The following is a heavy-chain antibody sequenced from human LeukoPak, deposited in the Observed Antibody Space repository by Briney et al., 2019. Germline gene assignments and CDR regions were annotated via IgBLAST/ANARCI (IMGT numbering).Heavy chain of an antibody. D-gene: IGHD3-9*01. J-gene: IGHJ1*01. V-gene: IGHV3-21*01. Sequence: PGGSLRLSCAASGFTFSSYSMNWVRQAPGKGLEWVSSISSSSSYIYYADSVKGRFTISRDNAKNSLYLQMNSLRAEDTAVYYCARGYYDILTGGTAEYFQHWGQGTLVTVSS. CDR1: GFTFSSYS. CDR2: ISSSSSYI. CDR3: ARGYYDILTGGTAEYFQH.